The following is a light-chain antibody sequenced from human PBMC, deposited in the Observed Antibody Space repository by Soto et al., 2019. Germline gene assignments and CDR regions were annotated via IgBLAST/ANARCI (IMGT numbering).Light chain of an antibody. CDR1: QSISSW. J-gene: IGKJ1*01. CDR2: KAS. CDR3: QQYNRYSWT. Sequence: DIQMNQSPSTLSASVGDRVTITCRASQSISSWLAWYQQKPGKAPKLLIYKASSLESGVPSRFSGSGSGTEFTLTISSLQPDDFATYYCQQYNRYSWTFGQGTKVEIK. V-gene: IGKV1-5*03.